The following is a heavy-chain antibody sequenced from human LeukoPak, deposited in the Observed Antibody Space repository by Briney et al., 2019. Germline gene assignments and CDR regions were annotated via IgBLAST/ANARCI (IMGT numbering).Heavy chain of an antibody. D-gene: IGHD5-18*01. V-gene: IGHV3-30*02. CDR1: GFAFNTYA. CDR3: ARVSDSYGFDY. Sequence: PGGSLRLSCEASGFAFNTYAMHWVRQAPGKGLEWVTLIWHDGSHKFYIDSVRGRFTISRDNSKNTLYLQMNSLRAEDTAVYYCARVSDSYGFDYWGQGTLVTVSS. J-gene: IGHJ4*02. CDR2: IWHDGSHK.